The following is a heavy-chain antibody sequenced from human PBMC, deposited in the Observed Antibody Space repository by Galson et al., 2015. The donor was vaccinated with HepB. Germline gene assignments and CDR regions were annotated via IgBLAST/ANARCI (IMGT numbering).Heavy chain of an antibody. J-gene: IGHJ4*02. Sequence: SLRLSCAASGFTFSSYAMSWVRRAPGKGLEWVSAISGSGGSTYYADSVKGRFTISRDNSKNTLYLQMNSLRAEDTAVYYCAKGLPLTYYDFWSGYYALDYWGQGTLVTVSS. CDR1: GFTFSSYA. CDR2: ISGSGGST. D-gene: IGHD3-3*01. CDR3: AKGLPLTYYDFWSGYYALDY. V-gene: IGHV3-23*01.